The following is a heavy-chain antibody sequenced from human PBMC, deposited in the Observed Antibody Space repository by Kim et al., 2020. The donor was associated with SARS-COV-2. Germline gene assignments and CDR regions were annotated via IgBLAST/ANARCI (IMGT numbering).Heavy chain of an antibody. J-gene: IGHJ4*02. D-gene: IGHD2-2*01. V-gene: IGHV3-48*03. Sequence: GGSLRLSCAASGFTFSSYEMNWVRQAPGKGLEWVSYISSSGSTIYYADPVKGRFTISRDNAKNSLYLQMNSLRAEDTAVYYCARDEGYCSSTSCYPVWGFDYWAREPWSPSPQ. CDR2: ISSSGSTI. CDR3: ARDEGYCSSTSCYPVWGFDY. CDR1: GFTFSSYE.